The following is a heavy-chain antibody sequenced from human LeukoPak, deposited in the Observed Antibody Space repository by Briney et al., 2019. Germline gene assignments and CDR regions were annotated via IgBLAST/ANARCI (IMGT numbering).Heavy chain of an antibody. CDR2: IYYSRST. CDR1: GASISSGGYY. V-gene: IGHV4-30-4*01. D-gene: IGHD5-24*01. Sequence: PSETLSLTCTVSGASISSGGYYWNWIRQPPGKDLEWIGYIYYSRSTSYSPSLKSRLTISVDTSKNQFSLKLSSVTAADTAVYYCARDGYNSGYFDYWGQGTLVTVSS. CDR3: ARDGYNSGYFDY. J-gene: IGHJ4*02.